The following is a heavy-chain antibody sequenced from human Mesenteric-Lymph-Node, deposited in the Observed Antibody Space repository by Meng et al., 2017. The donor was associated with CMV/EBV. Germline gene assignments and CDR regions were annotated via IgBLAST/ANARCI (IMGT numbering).Heavy chain of an antibody. V-gene: IGHV4-59*12. Sequence: GSLRLSCTVSGGSISSYYWSWIRQPPGKGLEWIGYIYYSGSTNYNPSLKSRVTISVDTSKNQFSLKLSSVTAADTAVYYCAIPYYDFWSGSPLDYFQHWGQGTLVTVSS. J-gene: IGHJ1*01. D-gene: IGHD3-3*01. CDR1: GGSISSYY. CDR3: AIPYYDFWSGSPLDYFQH. CDR2: IYYSGST.